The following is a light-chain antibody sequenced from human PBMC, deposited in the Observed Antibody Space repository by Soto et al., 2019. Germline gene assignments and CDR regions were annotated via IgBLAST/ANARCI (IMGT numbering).Light chain of an antibody. CDR2: GAS. V-gene: IGKV1-39*01. Sequence: IHMTQSPSSLSASIGDRVTITCRASEAISHYLNWYQQNQGKAPKLLSYGASKLQSGVPSRFSGSGSGTDFTLTITSLQGEDFATYYCQQSYSTPLTFGGGTKVEI. CDR1: EAISHY. CDR3: QQSYSTPLT. J-gene: IGKJ4*01.